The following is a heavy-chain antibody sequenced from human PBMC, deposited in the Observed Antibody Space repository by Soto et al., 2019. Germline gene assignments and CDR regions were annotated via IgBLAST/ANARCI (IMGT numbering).Heavy chain of an antibody. CDR2: ISSSTI. CDR3: ARVIWSGHLTSDL. D-gene: IGHD3-3*01. J-gene: IGHJ5*02. V-gene: IGHV3-48*02. CDR1: GFTFSSNS. Sequence: VQVVESGGGLVQPGGSLRLSCAASGFTFSSNSMNWVRQAPGKGLEWISYISSSTIYADSVKGRFTISRDNAKNSLYLQMNSLRDEDTAVYYCARVIWSGHLTSDLWGQGTLVTVSS.